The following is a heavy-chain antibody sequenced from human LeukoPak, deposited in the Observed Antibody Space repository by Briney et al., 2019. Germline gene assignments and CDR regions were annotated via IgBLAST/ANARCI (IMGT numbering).Heavy chain of an antibody. CDR1: GYTFTNYW. Sequence: GESLKISCKGSGYTFTNYWITWVRQMPGKGLEWMGTIDPGDSYINYSPSLEGHVIMSTDKATNTVHLQWSSLKASDTGIYYCARRGIGFGDFYDYWGQGTPVTVSS. CDR2: IDPGDSYI. CDR3: ARRGIGFGDFYDY. V-gene: IGHV5-10-1*01. J-gene: IGHJ4*02. D-gene: IGHD3-16*01.